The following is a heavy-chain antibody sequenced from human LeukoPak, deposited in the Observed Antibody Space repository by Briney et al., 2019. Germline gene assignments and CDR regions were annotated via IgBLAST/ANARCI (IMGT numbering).Heavy chain of an antibody. Sequence: QSGGSLRLSCAASGFTFSDYGMHWVRQAPGKGLEWVAVISYDGSDKYYADSVKGRFTISRDNSKNTLYLQMNSLRAEDTAVYYCTKGSRAARPYYFDYWGLGTLVTVSS. CDR1: GFTFSDYG. CDR2: ISYDGSDK. D-gene: IGHD6-6*01. CDR3: TKGSRAARPYYFDY. V-gene: IGHV3-30*18. J-gene: IGHJ4*02.